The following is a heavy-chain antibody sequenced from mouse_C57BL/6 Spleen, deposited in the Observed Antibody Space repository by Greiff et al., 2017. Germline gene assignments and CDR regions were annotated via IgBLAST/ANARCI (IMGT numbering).Heavy chain of an antibody. D-gene: IGHD2-4*01. J-gene: IGHJ4*01. CDR2: INPRSGYT. CDR3: AKDYDAYYYAMDY. CDR1: GYTFTSYW. Sequence: VQLQESGAELAKPGASVKLSCKASGYTFTSYWMHWVKQRPGQGLEWIGYINPRSGYTKYNQKFKDKATLTADKSSSTAYMQLSSLTYEDSAVYYCAKDYDAYYYAMDYWGQGTSVTVSS. V-gene: IGHV1-7*01.